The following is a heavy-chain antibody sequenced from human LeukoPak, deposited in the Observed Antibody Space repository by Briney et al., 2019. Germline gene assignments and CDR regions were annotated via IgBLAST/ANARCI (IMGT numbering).Heavy chain of an antibody. CDR3: ARGEAAAGHVIDY. Sequence: GGSRQISGQGSGSIFTSYWIGWGRQLPGKGGEWMGIFYPGDSDTRYRPSFQGQVTISADKSISTAYLQWSSLKASDTAMYYCARGEAAAGHVIDYWGQGTLVTVSS. D-gene: IGHD6-13*01. CDR1: GSIFTSYW. J-gene: IGHJ4*02. CDR2: FYPGDSDT. V-gene: IGHV5-51*01.